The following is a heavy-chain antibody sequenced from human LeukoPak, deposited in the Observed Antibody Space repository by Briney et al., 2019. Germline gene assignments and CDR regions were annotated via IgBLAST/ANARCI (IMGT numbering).Heavy chain of an antibody. J-gene: IGHJ4*02. Sequence: GGSLRLSCAASGFTFSSYGMHWVRQAPGKGLEWVAVISYDGSNKYYADSVKGRFTISRDNSKNTLYLQMNSLRAEDTAVYYCAKGLSAVAGTFVYRGQGTLVTVSS. D-gene: IGHD6-19*01. CDR3: AKGLSAVAGTFVY. V-gene: IGHV3-30*18. CDR1: GFTFSSYG. CDR2: ISYDGSNK.